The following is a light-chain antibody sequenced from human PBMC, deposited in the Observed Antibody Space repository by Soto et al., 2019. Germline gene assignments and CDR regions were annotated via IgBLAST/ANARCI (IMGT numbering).Light chain of an antibody. CDR3: QQANSFPLT. CDR2: TGS. J-gene: IGKJ4*01. CDR1: QGISNW. V-gene: IGKV1-12*01. Sequence: DIQMTQSPSSVSASVGDRVSITCRASQGISNWLAWYQQKPGRAPKLLIYTGSSLQSGVQSRFSGTGSGTDFTLTISRLQPEDVATYYCQQANSFPLTFGGGTKVEIK.